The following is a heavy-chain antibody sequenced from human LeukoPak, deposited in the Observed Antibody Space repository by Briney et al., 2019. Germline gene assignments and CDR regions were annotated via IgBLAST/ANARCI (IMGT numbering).Heavy chain of an antibody. CDR1: GFTFSSYS. CDR3: ARGVSYYYDSSGSTDYYYMDV. D-gene: IGHD3-22*01. CDR2: ISTSSSYI. Sequence: GGSLRLSCAASGFTFSSYSMNWVRQAPGKGLEWVSFISTSSSYIYYADSVKGRFTISRDNAKNSLYLQMNSLRAEDTAVYYCARGVSYYYDSSGSTDYYYMDVWGKGTTVTVSS. J-gene: IGHJ6*03. V-gene: IGHV3-21*01.